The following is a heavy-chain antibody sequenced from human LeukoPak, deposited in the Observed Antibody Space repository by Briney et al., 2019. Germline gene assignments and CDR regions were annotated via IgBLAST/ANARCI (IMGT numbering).Heavy chain of an antibody. Sequence: PSETLSLTCTVSGGSISSYYWSWIRQPPGKGLEWIGYIYYSGSTNYNPSLKSRVTISVDTSKNQFSLKLSSVTAADTAVYYCASTRRGWFGRLLERGRYYFDYWGQGTLVTVSS. V-gene: IGHV4-59*08. D-gene: IGHD3-10*01. CDR1: GGSISSYY. CDR3: ASTRRGWFGRLLERGRYYFDY. CDR2: IYYSGST. J-gene: IGHJ4*02.